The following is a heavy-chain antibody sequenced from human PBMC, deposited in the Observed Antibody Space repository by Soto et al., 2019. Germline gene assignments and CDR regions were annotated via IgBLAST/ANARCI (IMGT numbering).Heavy chain of an antibody. CDR2: IWSAGLK. Sequence: GASLRLSCAASVFTVSSKYMNWVRQAPGKGLEWVSIIWSAGLKNYADSVRGRFTISSDIYKNILFLQMNNLRAEDSAIYYCARELPPDLWGQGTLVTVS. J-gene: IGHJ5*02. V-gene: IGHV3-53*01. CDR3: ARELPPDL. CDR1: VFTVSSKY. D-gene: IGHD2-15*01.